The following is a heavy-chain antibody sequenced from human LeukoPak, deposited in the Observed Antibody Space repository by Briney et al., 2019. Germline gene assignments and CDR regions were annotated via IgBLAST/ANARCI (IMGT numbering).Heavy chain of an antibody. CDR1: GGTFSSYA. Sequence: ASVKVSCKASGGTFSSYAISWVRQAPGQGLEWMGGIIPIFGTANYAQKFQGRVTITADESTSTAHMELSSLRSEDTAVYYCAVIAVADSAWDWFDPWGQGTLVTVSS. V-gene: IGHV1-69*13. J-gene: IGHJ5*02. CDR2: IIPIFGTA. CDR3: AVIAVADSAWDWFDP. D-gene: IGHD6-19*01.